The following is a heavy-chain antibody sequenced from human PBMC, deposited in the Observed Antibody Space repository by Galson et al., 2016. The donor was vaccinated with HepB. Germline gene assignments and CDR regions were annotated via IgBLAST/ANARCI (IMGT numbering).Heavy chain of an antibody. D-gene: IGHD5-24*01. CDR3: AKEKFGSKWSVFDY. CDR1: GFSFGGFS. CDR2: INRDGGTT. Sequence: SLRLSCAASGFSFGGFSMHWVRQAPGKGLEWVSLINRDGGTTYYADSVKGRFTVSRDNSRNSLFLQLNSLTAEDTGFYYCAKEKFGSKWSVFDYWGQGTLVTVSS. J-gene: IGHJ4*02. V-gene: IGHV3-43*01.